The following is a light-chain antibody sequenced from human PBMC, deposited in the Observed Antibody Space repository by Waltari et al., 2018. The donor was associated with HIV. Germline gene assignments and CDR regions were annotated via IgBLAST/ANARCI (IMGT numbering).Light chain of an antibody. CDR3: SSYTTSSTYV. CDR1: STAIGAYNY. V-gene: IGLV2-14*01. Sequence: QSALAQPASVSGSPGQSITISCTGTSTAIGAYNYVSWYQKHPDRAPKVIIYQVKSRPSVVSDRFSGSKSGNTASLTISGLQAEDEADYYCSSYTTSSTYVFGRGTTVSVL. CDR2: QVK. J-gene: IGLJ1*01.